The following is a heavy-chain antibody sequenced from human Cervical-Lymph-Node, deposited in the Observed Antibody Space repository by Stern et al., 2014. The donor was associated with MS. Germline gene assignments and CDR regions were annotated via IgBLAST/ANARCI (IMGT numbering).Heavy chain of an antibody. CDR2: IDPSGGST. J-gene: IGHJ6*02. D-gene: IGHD4-23*01. CDR3: ARDQRNSGEGTRCDV. CDR1: GYTFTNYY. Sequence: VQLEESGAEVKKPGASVKVSCKASGYTFTNYYMHWVRQAPGQGLEWMGIIDPSGGSTTYAQKFQGRVTMPRDTSTSTVYMELSSLRSEDTAVYYCARDQRNSGEGTRCDVWGQGTTVTVSS. V-gene: IGHV1-46*01.